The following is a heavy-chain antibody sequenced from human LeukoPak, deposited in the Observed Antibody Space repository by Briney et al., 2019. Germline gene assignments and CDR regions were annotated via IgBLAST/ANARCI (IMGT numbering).Heavy chain of an antibody. J-gene: IGHJ4*02. D-gene: IGHD2-2*01. CDR3: AKDEDIVVVPAAIDY. CDR2: ISGSGGST. Sequence: GSLRLSCAASGFTFSSYAMSWVRQPPGKGLEWVSAISGSGGSTYYPDSVKGRFTISRDNSTNTLYLQMNSLRAEDTAVYYCAKDEDIVVVPAAIDYWGQGTLVTVSS. V-gene: IGHV3-23*01. CDR1: GFTFSSYA.